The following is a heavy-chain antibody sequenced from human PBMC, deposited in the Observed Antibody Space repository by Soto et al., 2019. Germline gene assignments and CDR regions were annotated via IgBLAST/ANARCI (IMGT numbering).Heavy chain of an antibody. CDR2: ISGSGRST. CDR1: GVTFSNSA. V-gene: IGHV3-23*01. D-gene: IGHD2-15*01. Sequence: GGCLRLSCSASGVTFSNSAMSWARQAPGKGLEWVASISGSGRSTNYADSVKGRFTISRDNSKNTLAVQMSSLRAEDTAVYYCARDGGNICSGGSCYFQAPDYWGQGTLVTVSS. CDR3: ARDGGNICSGGSCYFQAPDY. J-gene: IGHJ4*02.